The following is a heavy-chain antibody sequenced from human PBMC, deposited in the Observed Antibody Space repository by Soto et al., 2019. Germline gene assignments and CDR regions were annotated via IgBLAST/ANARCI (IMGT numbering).Heavy chain of an antibody. CDR3: ARGGYSAGWTYGMDV. V-gene: IGHV3-33*01. CDR1: GFTFNTYG. CDR2: IWYDGSNN. Sequence: QVQLVESGGGEVQPGRSLRLSCAASGFTFNTYGMHWVRQAPGKGLEWVAVIWYDGSNNYYADFVKGRFTISRDNSKNTLYLEMNSLRPEDTAVYHCARGGYSAGWTYGMDVWGQGTTITVS. D-gene: IGHD6-19*01. J-gene: IGHJ6*02.